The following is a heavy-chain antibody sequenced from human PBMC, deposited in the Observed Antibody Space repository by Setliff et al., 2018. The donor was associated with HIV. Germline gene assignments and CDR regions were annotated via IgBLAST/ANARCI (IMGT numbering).Heavy chain of an antibody. J-gene: IGHJ4*02. V-gene: IGHV1-46*01. Sequence: ASVKVSCKAFGYRFTSYYIHWVRQAPGQGLEWMGIINPSGGTINYSQKFQGRVTMTRDTSTSTVHMELSSLRSEDTAVYYCARDLRGYNSGLEYWGQGTLVTVSS. CDR3: ARDLRGYNSGLEY. CDR1: GYRFTSYY. CDR2: INPSGGTI. D-gene: IGHD5-18*01.